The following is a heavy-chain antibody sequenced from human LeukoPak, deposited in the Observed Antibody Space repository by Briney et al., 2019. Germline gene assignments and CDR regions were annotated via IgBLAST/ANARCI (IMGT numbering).Heavy chain of an antibody. CDR3: ASTVEMATAYYFDY. Sequence: SVKVSCKASGGTFSSYAISWVRQAPGQGLEWIGRIIPIFGIANYAQKFQGRVTITADKSTSTAYMELSSLRSEDTAVYYCASTVEMATAYYFDYWGQGTLVTVSS. CDR1: GGTFSSYA. D-gene: IGHD5-24*01. CDR2: IIPIFGIA. J-gene: IGHJ4*02. V-gene: IGHV1-69*04.